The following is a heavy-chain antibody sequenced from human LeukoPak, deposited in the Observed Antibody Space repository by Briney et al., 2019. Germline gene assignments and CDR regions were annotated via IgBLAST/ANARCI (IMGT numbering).Heavy chain of an antibody. CDR2: IIPIFGTA. CDR1: RDSFSSYA. V-gene: IGHV1-69*05. D-gene: IGHD3-3*01. J-gene: IGHJ4*02. Sequence: SLKVSCRASRDSFSSYAVSWGPQAPGQRHQWVGRIIPIFGTANNAQTFQGRVAITTDKSTSTAYMELSSLRSEDKAVYYCARDLGGSMSAYYFDYWGEGTLVIVSS. CDR3: ARDLGGSMSAYYFDY.